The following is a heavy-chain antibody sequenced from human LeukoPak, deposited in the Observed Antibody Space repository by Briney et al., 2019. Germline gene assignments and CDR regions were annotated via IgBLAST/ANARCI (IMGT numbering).Heavy chain of an antibody. J-gene: IGHJ1*01. CDR2: IYYSGST. CDR1: GGSISSSNYY. D-gene: IGHD5-24*01. Sequence: PSETLSLTCTVSGGSISSSNYYWGWIRQPPGKGLEWIGSIYYSGSTYYNPSLKSRVTISVDTSKNQFSLKLSSVTAADTAAYYCARADGYTRYFQHWGQGTLVTVSS. CDR3: ARADGYTRYFQH. V-gene: IGHV4-39*01.